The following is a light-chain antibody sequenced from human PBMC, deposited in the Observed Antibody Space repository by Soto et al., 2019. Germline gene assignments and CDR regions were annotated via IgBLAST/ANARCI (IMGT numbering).Light chain of an antibody. CDR3: QQYYSTPYT. Sequence: DIVMTQSPDSLAVSLGERATINCKSSQSVLYSSNNKNSFAWYQQKPGQPPKLLIYWASTRESGVPDRFSGSGSGTDFTLNISSLQAEDVAVYYCQQYYSTPYTFGQGTKLEIK. CDR1: QSVLYSSNNKNS. J-gene: IGKJ2*01. V-gene: IGKV4-1*01. CDR2: WAS.